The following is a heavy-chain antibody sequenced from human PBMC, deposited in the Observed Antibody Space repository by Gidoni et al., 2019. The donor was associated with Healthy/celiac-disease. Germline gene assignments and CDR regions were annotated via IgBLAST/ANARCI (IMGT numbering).Heavy chain of an antibody. CDR2: ISGSGGST. J-gene: IGHJ4*02. Sequence: EVQLLESGGGLVQPGGSLRRSLAASGFTFSRYAMGWVRQAPGKGLEWVSAISGSGGSTYYADSVKGRFTISRDNSKNTLYLQMNSLRAEDTAVYYCAKVADVTTVTSPGQLGFDYWGQGTLVTVSS. D-gene: IGHD4-4*01. CDR1: GFTFSRYA. V-gene: IGHV3-23*01. CDR3: AKVADVTTVTSPGQLGFDY.